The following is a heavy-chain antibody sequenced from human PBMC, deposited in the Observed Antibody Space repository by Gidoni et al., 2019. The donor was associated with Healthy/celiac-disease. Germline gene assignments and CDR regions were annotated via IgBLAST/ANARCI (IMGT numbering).Heavy chain of an antibody. CDR3: ASDSTITIFGVVPGAFDI. CDR2: ISSSSSYR. V-gene: IGHV3-21*01. Sequence: EVQLVESGGGLVKPGGSLRLSCAASGFTFSSYSMNWVRQAPGKGREWVSSISSSSSYRYYADSVKGRFTISRDNAKNSLYLQMNSLRAEDTAVYYCASDSTITIFGVVPGAFDIWGQGTMVTVSS. CDR1: GFTFSSYS. D-gene: IGHD3-3*01. J-gene: IGHJ3*02.